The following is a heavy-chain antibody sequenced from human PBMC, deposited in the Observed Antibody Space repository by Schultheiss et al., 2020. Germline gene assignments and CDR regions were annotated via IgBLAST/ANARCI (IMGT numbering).Heavy chain of an antibody. J-gene: IGHJ5*02. CDR3: ARLTNESLGP. CDR2: FDPEASKM. D-gene: IGHD1-1*01. V-gene: IGHV1-24*01. CDR1: GYTFTSYY. Sequence: ASVKVSCKASGYTFTSYYMHWVRQAPGQGLEWMGGFDPEASKMIYAERFKGRVTMTEDTSTDTAYMELSSLRSEDTAVYYCARLTNESLGPWGQGTLVTVSS.